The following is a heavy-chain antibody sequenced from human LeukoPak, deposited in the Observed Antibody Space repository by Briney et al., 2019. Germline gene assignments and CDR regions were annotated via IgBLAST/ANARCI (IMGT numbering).Heavy chain of an antibody. CDR2: IKQDGSEK. V-gene: IGHV3-7*01. CDR1: GFTFSSHW. J-gene: IGHJ4*02. D-gene: IGHD6-19*01. CDR3: AREPHIAVVTHFDY. Sequence: SGGSLRLSCAASGFTFSSHWMSWVRQAPGEGLEWVANIKQDGSEKYYVDSVKGRFTISRDNAKNSLFLQMNSLRVENTAVYYCAREPHIAVVTHFDYWGQGTLVTVSS.